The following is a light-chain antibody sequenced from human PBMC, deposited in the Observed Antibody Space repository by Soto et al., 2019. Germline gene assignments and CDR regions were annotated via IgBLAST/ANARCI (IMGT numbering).Light chain of an antibody. CDR1: SSDVGGYNY. Sequence: QSALTQPRSVSGSPGQSVTISCTGTSSDVGGYNYVSWYQQHPGKAPKLIIYDVNKRPSGVPDRFSGSKSGNTASLTISGLQSEDEADYYCCSYAGSYTFDFGGGTKVTVL. V-gene: IGLV2-11*01. J-gene: IGLJ2*01. CDR2: DVN. CDR3: CSYAGSYTFD.